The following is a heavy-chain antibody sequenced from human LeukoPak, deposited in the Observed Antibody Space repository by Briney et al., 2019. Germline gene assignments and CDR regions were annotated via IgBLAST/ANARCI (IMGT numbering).Heavy chain of an antibody. Sequence: SVKVSCKASGGTFSSYAISWVRQAPGQGLEWMGRIIPIFGTANYAQKFQGRVTITTDESTSTAYMELSSLRSEDTAVYYCARAPRSYALYSGSYWSAFVIWGQGTMVTVSS. D-gene: IGHD1-26*01. CDR2: IIPIFGTA. V-gene: IGHV1-69*05. J-gene: IGHJ3*02. CDR3: ARAPRSYALYSGSYWSAFVI. CDR1: GGTFSSYA.